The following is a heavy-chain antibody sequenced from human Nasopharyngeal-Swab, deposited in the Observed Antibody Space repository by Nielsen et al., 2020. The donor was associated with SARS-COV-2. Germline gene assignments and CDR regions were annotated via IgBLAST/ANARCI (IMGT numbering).Heavy chain of an antibody. Sequence: ASVKVSCKVSGYTLTALSMHWVRQAPGKGLEWMGGFDPEDGETIYAQKFQGRVTMTEDTSTDTAYMELSSLGSEDTAVYYCATSPPILAGGWFDPWGQGTLVTVSS. J-gene: IGHJ5*02. V-gene: IGHV1-24*01. CDR1: GYTLTALS. CDR3: ATSPPILAGGWFDP. CDR2: FDPEDGET. D-gene: IGHD3-3*01.